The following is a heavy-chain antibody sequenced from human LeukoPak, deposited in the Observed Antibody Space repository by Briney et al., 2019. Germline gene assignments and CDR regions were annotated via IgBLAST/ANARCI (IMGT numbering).Heavy chain of an antibody. CDR1: GFTFSTYW. Sequence: GGSLRLSCAASGFTFSTYWMSWVRRAPGKGLEWVAHIKHDGTEKNYVDSVKGRFTISRDNAKNSLYLQMNTLRAEDTAVYYCVGDPGDYWGQGTLVTVSS. CDR3: VGDPGDY. V-gene: IGHV3-7*01. J-gene: IGHJ4*02. CDR2: IKHDGTEK.